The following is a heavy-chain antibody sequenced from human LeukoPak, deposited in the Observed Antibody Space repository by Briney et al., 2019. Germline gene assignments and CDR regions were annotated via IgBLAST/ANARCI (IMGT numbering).Heavy chain of an antibody. J-gene: IGHJ4*02. CDR3: ARESSGYYLDY. V-gene: IGHV3-30-3*01. CDR1: GFTFSSYA. CDR2: ISYDGSNK. Sequence: GRSLRLSCAASGFTFSSYAMHWVRQAAGKGLEWVAVISYDGSNKYYADSVKGRFTISRDNSKNTLYLQMNSLRAEDTAVYYCARESSGYYLDYWGQGTLVTVSS. D-gene: IGHD3-22*01.